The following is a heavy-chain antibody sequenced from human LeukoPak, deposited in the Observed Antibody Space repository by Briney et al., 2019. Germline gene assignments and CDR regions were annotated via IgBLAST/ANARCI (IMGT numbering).Heavy chain of an antibody. J-gene: IGHJ4*02. CDR2: ISANSGNS. Sequence: GASVKVSCKTSGYTFTSYGIAWVRQAPGQGLEWMGWISANSGNSKFAQSLQGRVTMTMDTSPSTAYMDVGSLRSDDTAVYYFAKGWVMASTIVPHPDYWGQGALVTVSS. V-gene: IGHV1-18*04. CDR3: AKGWVMASTIVPHPDY. CDR1: GYTFTSYG. D-gene: IGHD5/OR15-5a*01.